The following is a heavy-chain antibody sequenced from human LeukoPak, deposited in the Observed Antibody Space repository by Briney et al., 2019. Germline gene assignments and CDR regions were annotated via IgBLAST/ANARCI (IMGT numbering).Heavy chain of an antibody. D-gene: IGHD3-22*01. CDR3: ARPFPDSSGTFSY. Sequence: ASVKVSCKASGYTFTSYDISWVRQATGQGLEWMGWMNPNSGNTGYAQKFQGRVTMTRNTSISTAYMELSSLRSEDTAVYYCARPFPDSSGTFSYWGQGTLVTVSS. V-gene: IGHV1-8*01. J-gene: IGHJ4*02. CDR1: GYTFTSYD. CDR2: MNPNSGNT.